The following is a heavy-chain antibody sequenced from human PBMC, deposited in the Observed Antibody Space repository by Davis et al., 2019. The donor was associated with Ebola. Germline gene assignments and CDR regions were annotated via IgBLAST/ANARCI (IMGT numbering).Heavy chain of an antibody. CDR1: GFTLSIYT. D-gene: IGHD5-12*01. Sequence: GESLKISCAASGFTLSIYTMNWVRQAPGRGLEWVSSISRSSIYYADSVKGRFTISRDNSKNTLYLQMNSLRTEDTGVYYCEREAPLGYDEGDRTYWGQGTLVTVSS. J-gene: IGHJ4*02. V-gene: IGHV3-21*01. CDR2: ISRSSIY. CDR3: EREAPLGYDEGDRTY.